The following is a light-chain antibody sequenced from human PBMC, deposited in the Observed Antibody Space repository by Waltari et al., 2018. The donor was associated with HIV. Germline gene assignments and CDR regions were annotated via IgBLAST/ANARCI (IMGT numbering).Light chain of an antibody. J-gene: IGLJ3*02. CDR2: DVA. V-gene: IGLV2-14*03. CDR3: SQYTSSSKWV. Sequence: NYVAWYQQHPGRDPKLVIHDVANRPSGVSNRFSGSMSGNTASLTISGLQTEDDADYYCSQYTSSSKWVFGGGTRLTVL. CDR1: NY.